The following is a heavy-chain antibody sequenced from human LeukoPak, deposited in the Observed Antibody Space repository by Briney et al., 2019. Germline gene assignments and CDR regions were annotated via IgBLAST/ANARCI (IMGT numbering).Heavy chain of an antibody. CDR3: ARDFDSSGSGY. CDR1: GFTFDDYA. J-gene: IGHJ4*02. CDR2: IYSDVSST. D-gene: IGHD3-22*01. Sequence: GGSLRLSCAASGFTFDDYAMHWVRQAPGKGLVWVSRIYSDVSSTTYADSVKGRFTISRDNAKNTLYLQMNGLRAEDTAVYYCARDFDSSGSGYWGQGTLVAVSS. V-gene: IGHV3-74*01.